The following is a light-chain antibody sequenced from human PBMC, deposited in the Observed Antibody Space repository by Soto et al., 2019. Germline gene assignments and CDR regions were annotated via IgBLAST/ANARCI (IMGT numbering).Light chain of an antibody. Sequence: DIPMTQSPSSLSASVGDRVTITCRARQNIRSYLNWYQQKPGKAPQLLIYATSSLQTGVPSRFSASGSGTDFSLVISDLQPDDAATYYCQQGYSSRWTSGRGTKVEI. CDR1: QNIRSY. CDR3: QQGYSSRWT. V-gene: IGKV1-39*01. J-gene: IGKJ1*01. CDR2: ATS.